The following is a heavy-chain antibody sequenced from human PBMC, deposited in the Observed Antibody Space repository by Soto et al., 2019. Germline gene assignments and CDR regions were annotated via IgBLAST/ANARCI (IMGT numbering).Heavy chain of an antibody. V-gene: IGHV1-18*01. Sequence: ASVKVSCKASGYTFTSYGISWVRQAPGQGLEWMGWISAYNGNTNYAQKLQGRVTMTTDTSTSTAYMELRSLRSEDTAVYYCAKPSDYDYVWGSYRPDDAFDIWGQGTMVTVSS. D-gene: IGHD3-16*02. CDR3: AKPSDYDYVWGSYRPDDAFDI. CDR1: GYTFTSYG. J-gene: IGHJ3*02. CDR2: ISAYNGNT.